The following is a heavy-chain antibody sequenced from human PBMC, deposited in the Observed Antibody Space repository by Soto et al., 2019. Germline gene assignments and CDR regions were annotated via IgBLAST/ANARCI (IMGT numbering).Heavy chain of an antibody. J-gene: IGHJ4*02. Sequence: SGPTLVNPTQTLTVTCTVSGFALTTTGMCVTCIRQPPGKALEWLALIEWGDDKNYNTSLMTRLTLSKDTSKNQVVLTMTNMDPVDTGTYYCARMLKRGTSDWIQIDYWGQGTLVTVSS. V-gene: IGHV2-70*01. CDR3: ARMLKRGTSDWIQIDY. D-gene: IGHD3-9*01. CDR2: IEWGDDK. CDR1: GFALTTTGMC.